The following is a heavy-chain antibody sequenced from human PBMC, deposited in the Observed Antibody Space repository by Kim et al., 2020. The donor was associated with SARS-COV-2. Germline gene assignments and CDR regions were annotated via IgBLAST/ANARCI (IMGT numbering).Heavy chain of an antibody. CDR2: INHSGST. J-gene: IGHJ6*04. CDR3: ARGGVVVVPAAMGTSAARQKPQHKALDV. Sequence: SETLSLTCAVYGGSFSGYYWSWIRQPPGKGLEWIGEINHSGSTNYNPSLKSRVTISVDTSKSQFSLTLTSVTAADTAVYYCARGGVVVVPAAMGTSAARQKPQHKALDVWGKGTTVTVSS. V-gene: IGHV4-34*01. D-gene: IGHD2-2*01. CDR1: GGSFSGYY.